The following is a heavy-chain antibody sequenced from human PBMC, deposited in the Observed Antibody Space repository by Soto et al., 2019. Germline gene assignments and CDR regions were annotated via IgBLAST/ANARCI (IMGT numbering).Heavy chain of an antibody. J-gene: IGHJ6*01. V-gene: IGHV3-30-3*01. D-gene: IGHD1-26*01. CDR1: GFTFSSYA. CDR3: AREVGSYSFFYYHDSMDV. CDR2: ISYDGSNK. Sequence: GRSLRLSCAAFGFTFSSYAMHWVRQAPGKGLESVAVISYDGSNKYYADSVKGRFTISRDNSKITLYLQMNSLRPEDTAVYYCAREVGSYSFFYYHDSMDVCGHGTRVTASS.